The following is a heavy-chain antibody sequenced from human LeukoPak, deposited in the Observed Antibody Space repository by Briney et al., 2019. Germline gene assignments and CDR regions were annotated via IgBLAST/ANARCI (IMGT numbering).Heavy chain of an antibody. Sequence: GASVKVSCKASGYTFTSYAMNWVRQAPGQGLEWMGWINTNTGNPTYAQGFTGRFVFSLDTSVSTAYLQISSLKAEDTAVYYCAISGAPGEAYYYYYMDVWGKGTTVSVSS. J-gene: IGHJ6*03. CDR3: AISGAPGEAYYYYYMDV. CDR2: INTNTGNP. V-gene: IGHV7-4-1*02. D-gene: IGHD1-14*01. CDR1: GYTFTSYA.